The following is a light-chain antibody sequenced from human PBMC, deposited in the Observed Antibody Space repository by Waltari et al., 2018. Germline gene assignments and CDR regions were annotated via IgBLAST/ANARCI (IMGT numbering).Light chain of an antibody. V-gene: IGKV1-17*01. CDR2: AAS. Sequence: DIQMTQSPSSLSASPGDTVIITCRASQGISTYLSWYQQKPGKAPKRLIYAASSLESGVPSRFSGSGSGTDFTLIISSLQPEDFATYYCLQYNSHPYSFGQGTKVEIK. J-gene: IGKJ2*03. CDR3: LQYNSHPYS. CDR1: QGISTY.